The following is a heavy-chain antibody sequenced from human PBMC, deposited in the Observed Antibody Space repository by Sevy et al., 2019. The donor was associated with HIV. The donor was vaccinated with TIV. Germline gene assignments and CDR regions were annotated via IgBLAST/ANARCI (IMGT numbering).Heavy chain of an antibody. CDR3: ARAVYCSGGSCYGVEAFDI. CDR2: IYHSGST. CDR1: GGSISSGGYS. V-gene: IGHV4-30-2*01. Sequence: SETLSLTCAVSGGSISSGGYSWSWIRQPPGKGLEWIGYIYHSGSTYYNPSLKSRVTISVDRSKNQFSLKLSSVTAAETAVYYCARAVYCSGGSCYGVEAFDIWGQGTMVTVSS. D-gene: IGHD2-15*01. J-gene: IGHJ3*02.